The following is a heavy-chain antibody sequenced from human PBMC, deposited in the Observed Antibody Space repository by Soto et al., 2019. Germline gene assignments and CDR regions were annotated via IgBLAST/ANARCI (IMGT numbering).Heavy chain of an antibody. D-gene: IGHD6-13*01. CDR2: IVVGSGNT. CDR1: GFTFTSSA. J-gene: IGHJ6*02. Sequence: ASVKVSCKASGFTFTSSAVQWVRQARGQRLEWIGWIVVGSGNTNYAQKFQERVTITRDMSTSTAYMELSSLRSEDTAVYYCAADLPSSSWYRVYYYGMDVWGQGTTVTVSS. CDR3: AADLPSSSWYRVYYYGMDV. V-gene: IGHV1-58*01.